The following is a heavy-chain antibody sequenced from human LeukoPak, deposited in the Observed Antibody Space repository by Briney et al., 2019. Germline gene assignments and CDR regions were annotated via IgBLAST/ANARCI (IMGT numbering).Heavy chain of an antibody. Sequence: GGSLRLSCAASGFTLSSYSMNWVRQAPGKGLEWVSSISSSSSYIYYADSVKGRFTISRDNAKNSLYLQMNSLRAEDTAVYYCARTPDYGGNFDYWGQGTLVTVSS. D-gene: IGHD4-23*01. CDR3: ARTPDYGGNFDY. CDR1: GFTLSSYS. CDR2: ISSSSSYI. V-gene: IGHV3-21*01. J-gene: IGHJ4*02.